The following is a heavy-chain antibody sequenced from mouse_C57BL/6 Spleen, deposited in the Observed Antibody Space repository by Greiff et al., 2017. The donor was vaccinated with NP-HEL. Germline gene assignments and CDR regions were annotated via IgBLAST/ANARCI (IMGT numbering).Heavy chain of an antibody. J-gene: IGHJ4*01. V-gene: IGHV1-55*01. Sequence: VQLQQPGAELVKPGASVKMSCKASGYTFTSYWITWVKQRPGQGLEWIGDIYPGSGSTNYNEKFKSKATLTVDTSSSTAYMQLSSLTSEDAAVYYCTLYYGSSYAMDYWGQGTSVTVSS. CDR2: IYPGSGST. D-gene: IGHD1-1*01. CDR1: GYTFTSYW. CDR3: TLYYGSSYAMDY.